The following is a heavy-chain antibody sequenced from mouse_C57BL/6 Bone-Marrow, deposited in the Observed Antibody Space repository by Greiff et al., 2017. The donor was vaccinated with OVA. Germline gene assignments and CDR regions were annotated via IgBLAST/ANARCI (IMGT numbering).Heavy chain of an antibody. CDR3: TEYYGPAY. Sequence: EVKLEESGGGLVQPGGSMKLSCVASGFTFSNYWMNWVRQSPEKGLEWVAQIRLKSDNYATHYAESVKGRFTISRDDSKSSVYLQMNNLRAEDTGIYYCTEYYGPAYWGQGTLVTVSA. V-gene: IGHV6-3*01. J-gene: IGHJ3*01. CDR1: GFTFSNYW. CDR2: IRLKSDNYAT. D-gene: IGHD1-1*01.